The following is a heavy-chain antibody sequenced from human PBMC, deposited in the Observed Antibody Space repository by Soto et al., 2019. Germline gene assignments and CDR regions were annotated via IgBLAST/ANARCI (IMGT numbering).Heavy chain of an antibody. CDR3: AKGWHWFDP. J-gene: IGHJ5*02. CDR2: IYYSGST. V-gene: IGHV4-59*01. D-gene: IGHD2-15*01. Sequence: TVSGGSISRYYLSWIRKPPGKGLEWIGYIYYSGSTNYNPSLKSRVTISVDTSKNQFSLQLNSVTPEDTAVYHCAKGWHWFDPWGQGTLVTVSS. CDR1: GGSISRYY.